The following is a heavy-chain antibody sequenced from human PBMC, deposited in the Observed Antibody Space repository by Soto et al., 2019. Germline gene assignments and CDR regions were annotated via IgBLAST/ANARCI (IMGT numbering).Heavy chain of an antibody. CDR1: GYNFTTYG. CDR3: ARDREARGSGYFAAYDY. D-gene: IGHD3-22*01. Sequence: QVQLVQSGAEVRKPGASVKVSCKVSGYNFTTYGLSWVRQAPGQGPEWMAWITSYNGKRKYAQKFQGRVAMTTDTSXSXXDMELMSLRPDDTAVYYCARDREARGSGYFAAYDYWGQGTLVTVSS. V-gene: IGHV1-18*01. J-gene: IGHJ4*02. CDR2: ITSYNGKR.